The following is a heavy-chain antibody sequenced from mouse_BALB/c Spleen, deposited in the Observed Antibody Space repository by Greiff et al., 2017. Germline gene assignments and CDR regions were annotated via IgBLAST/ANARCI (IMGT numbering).Heavy chain of an antibody. CDR1: GFAFSSYD. CDR2: ISSGGGST. CDR3: AREDYGPYAMDY. V-gene: IGHV5-12-1*01. D-gene: IGHD1-2*01. Sequence: EVKLVESGGGLVKPGGSLKLSCAASGFAFSSYDMSWVRQTPEKRLEWVAYISSGGGSTYYPDTVKGRFTISRDNAKNTLYLQMSSLKSEDTAMYYCAREDYGPYAMDYWGKGTSVTVSS. J-gene: IGHJ4*01.